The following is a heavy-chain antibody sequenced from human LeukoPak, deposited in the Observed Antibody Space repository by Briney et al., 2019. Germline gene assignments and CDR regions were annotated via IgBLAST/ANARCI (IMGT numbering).Heavy chain of an antibody. CDR1: TFYFTDYA. CDR2: VSGNGDTK. V-gene: IGHV3-23*01. CDR3: ARGSTSTAPGWVY. Sequence: GGSLRLSCAVSTFYFTDYAMSWARQAPGKGLEWLSAVSGNGDTKDYVDSVKGWFTISRDNSRNTVHLQIDNLRTEDTAVYYCARGSTSTAPGWVYWGHGTPVTVSS. J-gene: IGHJ4*01. D-gene: IGHD2-21*02.